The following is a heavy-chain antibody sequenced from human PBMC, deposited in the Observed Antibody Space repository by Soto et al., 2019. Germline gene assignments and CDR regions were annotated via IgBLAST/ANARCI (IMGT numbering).Heavy chain of an antibody. J-gene: IGHJ5*02. D-gene: IGHD2-8*01. Sequence: ASVKVSCKVSGYTFTSYDINWVRQASGHGLEWMGWINPARGTTGYAPQFQGRFTLTTNTSTNTAFMELSSLRSDDTAVYYCARPIVRMVPGQGPRAHLDPWGQGTLVTVSS. CDR2: INPARGTT. CDR1: GYTFTSYD. CDR3: ARPIVRMVPGQGPRAHLDP. V-gene: IGHV1-8*01.